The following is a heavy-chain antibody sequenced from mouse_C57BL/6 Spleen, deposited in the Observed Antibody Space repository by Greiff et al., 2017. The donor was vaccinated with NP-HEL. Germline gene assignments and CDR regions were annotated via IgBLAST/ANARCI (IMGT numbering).Heavy chain of an antibody. CDR3: ARSDDGYYGWSWFAY. V-gene: IGHV1-69*01. Sequence: QVQLQQPGAELVMPGASVKLSCKASGYTFTSYWMHWVKQRPGQGLEWIGEIDPSDSYTNYNQKFKGKSTLTVDKSSSTAYMQLSSLTSEDSAVYYCARSDDGYYGWSWFAYWGQGTLVTVSA. CDR1: GYTFTSYW. CDR2: IDPSDSYT. J-gene: IGHJ3*01. D-gene: IGHD2-3*01.